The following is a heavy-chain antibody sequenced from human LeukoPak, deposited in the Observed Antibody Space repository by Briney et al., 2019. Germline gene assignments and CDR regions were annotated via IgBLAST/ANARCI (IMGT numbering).Heavy chain of an antibody. V-gene: IGHV4-59*08. CDR2: IYYSGST. CDR1: GGSISSYY. J-gene: IGHJ4*02. Sequence: SETLSLTCTVSGGSISSYYWSWIRQPPGKGLEWIGYIYYSGSTNYNPSLKCRVTISVDTSKNQFSLKLSSVTAADTAVYYCARITALADTKYFDYWGQGTQVTVSS. CDR3: ARITALADTKYFDY. D-gene: IGHD6-19*01.